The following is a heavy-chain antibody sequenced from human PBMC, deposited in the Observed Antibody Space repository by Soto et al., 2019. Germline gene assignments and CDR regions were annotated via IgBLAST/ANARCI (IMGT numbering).Heavy chain of an antibody. CDR1: GFTFTDYY. J-gene: IGHJ3*02. CDR3: ARDIACSSSSCQGDNFDI. Sequence: PGGSLRLSCAASGFTFTDYYMSWIRQAPGKGLEWVSYITITSSYTDYVDSVKGRFTISRDNSKNTLHLQMDKLRAEDTAIYYCARDIACSSSSCQGDNFDIWGRGTLVTVSS. D-gene: IGHD2-2*01. CDR2: ITITSSYT. V-gene: IGHV3-11*05.